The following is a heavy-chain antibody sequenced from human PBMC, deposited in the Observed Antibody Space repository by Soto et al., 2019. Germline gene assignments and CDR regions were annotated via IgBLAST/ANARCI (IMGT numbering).Heavy chain of an antibody. Sequence: LTCTFSGGSISSYYWSWIRQPPGKGLEWIGYIYYSGSTNYNPSLKSRVTISVDTSKNQFSLNLSSVTAADTAVYYCARDLADSIERYGMDVWSQGTTVTVCS. CDR1: GGSISSYY. D-gene: IGHD2-21*01. V-gene: IGHV4-59*01. J-gene: IGHJ6*02. CDR3: ARDLADSIERYGMDV. CDR2: IYYSGST.